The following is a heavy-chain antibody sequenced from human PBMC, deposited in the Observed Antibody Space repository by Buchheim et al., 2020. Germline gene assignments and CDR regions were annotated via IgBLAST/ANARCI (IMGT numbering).Heavy chain of an antibody. D-gene: IGHD6-6*01. CDR1: GFTFSSYG. CDR2: ISYDGSNK. Sequence: QVQLVESGGGVVQPGRSLRLSCAASGFTFSSYGMHWVRQAPGKGLEWVAVISYDGSNKYYADSVKGRFTISRDNSKKTLYLQMNSLRAEDTAVYYCTSSYGMDVWGQGTT. CDR3: TSSYGMDV. J-gene: IGHJ6*02. V-gene: IGHV3-30*03.